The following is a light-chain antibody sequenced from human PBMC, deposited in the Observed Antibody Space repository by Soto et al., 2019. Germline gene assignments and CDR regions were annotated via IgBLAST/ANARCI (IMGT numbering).Light chain of an antibody. CDR1: QGISSW. V-gene: IGKV1-12*01. CDR2: AAS. J-gene: IGKJ5*01. CDR3: QQLDRFPLT. Sequence: DIQMTQSPSSVSASVGDRVTITYRASQGISSWLAWYQVKPGRAPKLLIYAASSLQTGVPLRFSGSGSGTDFILTISSLQPEDVATYYCQQLDRFPLTFGQGTRLEIK.